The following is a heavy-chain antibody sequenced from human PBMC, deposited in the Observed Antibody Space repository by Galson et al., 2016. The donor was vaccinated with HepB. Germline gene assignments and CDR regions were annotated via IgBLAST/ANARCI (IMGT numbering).Heavy chain of an antibody. CDR3: AKDGAETNGHYPFFDP. J-gene: IGHJ5*02. CDR1: GGSMSSSD. D-gene: IGHD3-3*01. Sequence: LSLTCTVSGGSMSSSDFYWGRVRQPPGKGLEWVTITSFDGSEKYYADSVKGRFTISRDNSKNTLYLQMNRLRVDDTAVYFCAKDGAETNGHYPFFDPWGQGTLVTVSS. V-gene: IGHV3-30*18. CDR2: TSFDGSEK.